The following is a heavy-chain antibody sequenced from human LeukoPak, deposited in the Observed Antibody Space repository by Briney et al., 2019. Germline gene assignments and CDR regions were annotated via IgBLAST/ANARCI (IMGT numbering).Heavy chain of an antibody. V-gene: IGHV1-18*01. Sequence: ASVKVSCKASGYTFTSYGISWVRQAPGQGLEWMGWISAYNGNTNYAQKLQGRVTMTTDTSTSTAYMELSSLRSEDTAVYYCATGRDSSGYYRPFDYWGQGTLVTVSS. CDR2: ISAYNGNT. D-gene: IGHD3-22*01. J-gene: IGHJ4*02. CDR3: ATGRDSSGYYRPFDY. CDR1: GYTFTSYG.